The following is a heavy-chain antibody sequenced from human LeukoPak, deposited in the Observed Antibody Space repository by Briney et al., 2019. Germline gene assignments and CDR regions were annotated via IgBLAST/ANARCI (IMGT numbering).Heavy chain of an antibody. CDR2: ISPIFGTA. J-gene: IGHJ4*02. CDR3: ARDHALWSNCFDY. Sequence: SVKVSCKASGGTFSSYAISWVRQAPGQGLEWMGGISPIFGTANYAQKFQGRVTMTTDTSTSTAYMELRSLTSDDTAVYYCARDHALWSNCFDYWGQGTLVTVSS. CDR1: GGTFSSYA. V-gene: IGHV1-69*05. D-gene: IGHD2/OR15-2a*01.